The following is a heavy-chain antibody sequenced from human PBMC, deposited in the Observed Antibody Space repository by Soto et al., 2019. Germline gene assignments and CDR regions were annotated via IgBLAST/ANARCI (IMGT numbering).Heavy chain of an antibody. CDR2: ISSSSSNI. J-gene: IGHJ6*02. D-gene: IGHD1-26*01. CDR3: ARDREDHYYYGMDV. CDR1: GFTFSSYA. V-gene: IGHV3-21*01. Sequence: GGSLRLSCAASGFTFSSYAMHWVRQAPGKGLEWVSSISSSSSNIYYADSVKGRFTISRDNAKNSLYLQMNSLRAEDTAVYYCARDREDHYYYGMDVWGQGTTVNVSS.